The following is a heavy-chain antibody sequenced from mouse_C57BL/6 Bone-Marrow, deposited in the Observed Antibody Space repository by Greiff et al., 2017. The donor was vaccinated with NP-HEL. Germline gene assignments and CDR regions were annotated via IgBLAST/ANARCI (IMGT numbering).Heavy chain of an antibody. CDR1: GHSITSGYY. V-gene: IGHV3-6*01. Sequence: EVKLMDSGPGLVKPSQSLSLTCSVTGHSITSGYYWNWIRQFPGNKLEWMGYISYDGSNNYNPSLKNRISITRDTSKNQFFLKLNSVTTEDTATYYCARADFPWFAYWGQGTLVTVSA. CDR2: ISYDGSN. CDR3: ARADFPWFAY. J-gene: IGHJ3*01.